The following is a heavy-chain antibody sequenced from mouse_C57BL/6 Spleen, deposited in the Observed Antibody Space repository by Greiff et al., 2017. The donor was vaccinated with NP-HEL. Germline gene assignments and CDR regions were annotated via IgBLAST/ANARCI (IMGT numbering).Heavy chain of an antibody. CDR2: IYPGDGDT. J-gene: IGHJ4*01. CDR1: GYAFSSSW. V-gene: IGHV1-82*01. CDR3: ANQRGMDY. Sequence: QVQLQQSGPELVKPGASVKISCKASGYAFSSSWMNWVKQRPGKGLEWIGRIYPGDGDTNYNGKFKGKATLTADKSSSTAYMQLSSLTSEDSAVYFCANQRGMDYWGQGTSVTVSS.